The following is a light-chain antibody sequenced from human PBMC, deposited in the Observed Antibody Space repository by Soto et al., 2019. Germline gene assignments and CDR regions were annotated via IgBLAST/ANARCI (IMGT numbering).Light chain of an antibody. V-gene: IGKV2-28*01. CDR1: QSLLHSNGYNY. CDR3: MQALQTPFT. CDR2: LGS. Sequence: EIVMTQSPLSLPVTPGEPASISCRSSQSLLHSNGYNYLDWYLQKPGQSPQLLIYLGSNRASGVPDRFSGSGSGTDFTLKISRVEAEDVGVYYCMQALQTPFTFGQGTLLEVK. J-gene: IGKJ5*01.